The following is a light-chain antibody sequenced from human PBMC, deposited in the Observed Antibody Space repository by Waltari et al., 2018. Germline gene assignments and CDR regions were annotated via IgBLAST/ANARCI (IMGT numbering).Light chain of an antibody. Sequence: EIVMTQSPATLSVSPGETATLSCRASESVGTTLAWDQQKPGLAPRLLIYGASTRATGAPARFTGSGSGTEFTLTISSLQTEDFGVYFCQHYKIRPLTFGGGTKVEI. CDR2: GAS. V-gene: IGKV3-15*01. CDR3: QHYKIRPLT. CDR1: ESVGTT. J-gene: IGKJ4*01.